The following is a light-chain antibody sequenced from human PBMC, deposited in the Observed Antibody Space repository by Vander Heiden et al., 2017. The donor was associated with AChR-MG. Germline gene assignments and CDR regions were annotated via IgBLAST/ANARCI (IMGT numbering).Light chain of an antibody. CDR3: QAWDSSTVV. Sequence: SYELTPPPSVAVSPGHPASITCSGDKLGDKYACCYQQKPGQSPVLVIYQDSKRPSGIPERFSGSNSGNTATLTISGTQAMDEADYYCQAWDSSTVVFGGGTKRTVL. J-gene: IGLJ2*01. V-gene: IGLV3-1*01. CDR1: KLGDKY. CDR2: QDS.